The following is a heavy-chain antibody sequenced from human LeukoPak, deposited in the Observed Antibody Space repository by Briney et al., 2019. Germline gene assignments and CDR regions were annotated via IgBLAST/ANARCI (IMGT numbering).Heavy chain of an antibody. V-gene: IGHV1-18*04. CDR3: ARDLGSGWDWFDA. CDR1: GYTFTTNH. D-gene: IGHD6-19*01. Sequence: ASVKVSCKASGYTFTTNHIHWVRQAPGQGLEWMGWISAYNGNTNYAQKLQGRVTMTTDTSTSTAYMELRSLRSDDTAVYYCARDLGSGWDWFDAWGQGTLVTVSS. J-gene: IGHJ5*02. CDR2: ISAYNGNT.